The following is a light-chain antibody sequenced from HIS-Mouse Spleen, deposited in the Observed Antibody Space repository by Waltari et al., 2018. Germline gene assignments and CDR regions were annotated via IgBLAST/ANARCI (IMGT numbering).Light chain of an antibody. V-gene: IGKV3-20*01. CDR2: GAS. CDR1: QSVSSSY. Sequence: EIVLTQPPGPLTLSPGETATRSCRASQSVSSSYLAWYQQKPGHPPRLLIYGASSRATGIPDRFSGSGSGTDFTLTISRLEPEDFAVYYCQQYGSSPSRTFGQGTKLEIK. J-gene: IGKJ2*02. CDR3: QQYGSSPSRT.